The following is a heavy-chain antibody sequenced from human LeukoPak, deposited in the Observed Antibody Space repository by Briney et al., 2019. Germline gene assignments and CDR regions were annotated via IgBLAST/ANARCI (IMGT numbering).Heavy chain of an antibody. D-gene: IGHD6-13*01. Sequence: SETLSLTCTVSVGSISSGSYYWSWIRQPAGKGLEWIGRIYTSGSTNYNPSLKSRVTISVDTSKNQFSLKLSSVTAADTAVYYCARANSSSWYSEGAFDIWGQGTMVTVSS. J-gene: IGHJ3*02. CDR3: ARANSSSWYSEGAFDI. CDR2: IYTSGST. CDR1: VGSISSGSYY. V-gene: IGHV4-61*02.